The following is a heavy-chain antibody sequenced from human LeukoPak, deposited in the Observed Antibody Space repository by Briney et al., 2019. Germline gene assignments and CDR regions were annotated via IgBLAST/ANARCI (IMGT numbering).Heavy chain of an antibody. J-gene: IGHJ4*02. Sequence: GGSLRLSCAASGFTFDDYAMHWVRQAPGKGLEWVSGISWNSGSIGYADSVKRRFTISRDNAKNSLYLQMNSLRAEDMALYYCAKGGEMATIGGYFDYWGQGTLVTVSS. CDR3: AKGGEMATIGGYFDY. CDR1: GFTFDDYA. D-gene: IGHD5-24*01. V-gene: IGHV3-9*03. CDR2: ISWNSGSI.